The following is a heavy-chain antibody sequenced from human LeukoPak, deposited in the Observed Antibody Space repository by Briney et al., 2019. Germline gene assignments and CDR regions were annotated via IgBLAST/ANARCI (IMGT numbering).Heavy chain of an antibody. CDR3: ARGEYYYDSSGYWQFDY. CDR1: GYSFTSYW. D-gene: IGHD3-22*01. J-gene: IGHJ4*02. CDR2: IYPGDSDT. Sequence: GSLKISCKGSGYSFTSYWIGWVRQMPGKGLEWMGIIYPGDSDTRYSPSFQGQVTISADKSIRTAYLQWSSLKASDTAMYYCARGEYYYDSSGYWQFDYWGQGTLVTVSS. V-gene: IGHV5-51*01.